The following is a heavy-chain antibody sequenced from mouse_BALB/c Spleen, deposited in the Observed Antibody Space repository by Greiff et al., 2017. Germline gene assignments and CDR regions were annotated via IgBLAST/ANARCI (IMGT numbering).Heavy chain of an antibody. CDR1: GYSFTSYY. J-gene: IGHJ3*01. D-gene: IGHD2-4*01. CDR3: ARGTMITWFAY. Sequence: QVQLQQSGPELVKPGASVKISCKASGYSFTSYYIHWVKQRPGQGLEWIGWIFPGSGNTKYNEKFKGKATLTADTSSSTAYMQLSSLTSEDSAVYFCARGTMITWFAYWGQGTLVTVSA. CDR2: IFPGSGNT. V-gene: IGHV1-66*01.